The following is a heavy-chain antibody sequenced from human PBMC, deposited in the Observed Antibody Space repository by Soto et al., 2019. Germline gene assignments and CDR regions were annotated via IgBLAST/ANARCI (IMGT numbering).Heavy chain of an antibody. J-gene: IGHJ6*02. D-gene: IGHD3-3*01. CDR1: GFTFSSYG. CDR2: ISYDGSNK. CDR3: AKDSRRFLEWLFPAGPYYYGMDV. V-gene: IGHV3-30*18. Sequence: LRLSCAASGFTFSSYGMHWVRQAPGKGLEWVAVISYDGSNKYYADSVKGRFTISRDNSKNTLYLQMNSLRAEDTAVYYCAKDSRRFLEWLFPAGPYYYGMDVWGQGTTVTSP.